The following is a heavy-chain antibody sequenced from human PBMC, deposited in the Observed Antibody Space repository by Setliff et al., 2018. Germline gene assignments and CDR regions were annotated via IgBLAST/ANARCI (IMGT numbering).Heavy chain of an antibody. Sequence: GGSLRLSCAVSGSTFSDHTMHWVRQAPGKGLEWVSVITWDGDSTEYADAVKGRLTISRDNSKNSLYLQMNGLRAEDTSVYYCGRDGVSYGMDVWGQGTTVTVS. V-gene: IGHV3-43*01. CDR1: GSTFSDHT. J-gene: IGHJ6*02. CDR2: ITWDGDST. CDR3: GRDGVSYGMDV.